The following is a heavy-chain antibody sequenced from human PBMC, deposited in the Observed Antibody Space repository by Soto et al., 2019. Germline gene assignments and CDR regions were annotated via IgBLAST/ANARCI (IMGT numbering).Heavy chain of an antibody. CDR3: AGLRYFDWSYTYYYGMDV. Sequence: GGSLRLSCAASGFTFSSYSMNWVRQAPVKGLEWVSYISSSSSTIYYADSVKGRFTISRDNAKNSLYLQMNSLRDEDTAVYYCAGLRYFDWSYTYYYGMDVWGQGTTVTVSS. J-gene: IGHJ6*02. V-gene: IGHV3-48*02. CDR1: GFTFSSYS. CDR2: ISSSSSTI. D-gene: IGHD3-9*01.